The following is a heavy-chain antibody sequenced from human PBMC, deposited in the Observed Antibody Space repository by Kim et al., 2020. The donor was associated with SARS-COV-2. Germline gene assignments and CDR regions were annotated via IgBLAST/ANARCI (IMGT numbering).Heavy chain of an antibody. Sequence: YYADSVKGRITNSRDNAKNSLYLQMSSLRDEDTAVYYCARGGRMSGFFDLWGQGTMVTVSS. CDR3: ARGGRMSGFFDL. V-gene: IGHV3-48*02. D-gene: IGHD2-8*01. J-gene: IGHJ3*01.